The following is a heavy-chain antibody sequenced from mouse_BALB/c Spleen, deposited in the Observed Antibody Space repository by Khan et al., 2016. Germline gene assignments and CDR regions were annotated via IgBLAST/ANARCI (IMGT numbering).Heavy chain of an antibody. CDR2: ISSGGSN. V-gene: IGHV5-6-5*01. J-gene: IGHJ4*01. CDR3: AREGNSMDY. CDR1: GLTFSSYA. Sequence: EVELVESGGGLVKPGGSLKLSCAASGLTFSSYAMSWVRQTPEKRRHWVASISSGGSNYYPDSVKGRFTVSRDNARNILYLQMSRLESDDTAMYSCAREGNSMDYWGQGPSVTVAS.